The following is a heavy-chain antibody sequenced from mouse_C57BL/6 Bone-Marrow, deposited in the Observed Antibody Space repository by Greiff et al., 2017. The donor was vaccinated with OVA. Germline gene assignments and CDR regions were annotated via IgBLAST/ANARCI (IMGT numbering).Heavy chain of an antibody. V-gene: IGHV1-75*01. CDR1: GYTFTDYY. CDR2: IFPGSGST. J-gene: IGHJ3*01. Sequence: QVQLKESGPELVKPGASVKISCKASGYTFTDYYINWVKQRPGQGLEWIGWIFPGSGSTYSNEKFKGKATFTVDKSSSTAYLLLSSLTAEDSAVYFCARSLYYDYDVPFAYWGQGTLVTVSA. D-gene: IGHD2-4*01. CDR3: ARSLYYDYDVPFAY.